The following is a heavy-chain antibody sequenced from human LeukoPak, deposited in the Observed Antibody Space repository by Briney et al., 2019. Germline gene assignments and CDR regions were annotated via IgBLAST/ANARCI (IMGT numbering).Heavy chain of an antibody. V-gene: IGHV3-53*01. CDR2: LYNAGST. D-gene: IGHD3-22*01. J-gene: IGHJ4*02. CDR1: GFIVSNNY. CDR3: ASLKGLFDYFDY. Sequence: GGSLRLSWVASGFIVSNNYMSWVRQAPGKGLEWVSVLYNAGSTYYADSVKGRFTISRDNSKNTLYLQMYSLRAEDTAVHYCASLKGLFDYFDYWGQGILVTVYS.